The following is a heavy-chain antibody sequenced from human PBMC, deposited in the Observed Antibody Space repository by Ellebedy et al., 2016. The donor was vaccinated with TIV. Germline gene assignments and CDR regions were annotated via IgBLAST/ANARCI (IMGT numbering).Heavy chain of an antibody. V-gene: IGHV4-61*01. J-gene: IGHJ4*02. Sequence: MPSETLSLTCTVSGGSVSSGSYYWSWIRQPPGKGLEWIGYIYYSGSTNYNPSLKSRVTISVDTSKNQFSLKLSSVTAADTAVYYCARVYTGPRYYYFDYWGQGTLVTVSS. D-gene: IGHD2-8*02. CDR1: GGSVSSGSYY. CDR2: IYYSGST. CDR3: ARVYTGPRYYYFDY.